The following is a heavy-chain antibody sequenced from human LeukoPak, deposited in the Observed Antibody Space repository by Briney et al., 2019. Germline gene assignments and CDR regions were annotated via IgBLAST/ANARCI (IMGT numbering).Heavy chain of an antibody. Sequence: GGSLRLSCAASGFTFSHARMSWVRQAPGKGLEWVGRIKSKTDGGTTDYAAPVKGRFTISRDDSKNTLYLQMNSLKTEDTAVYFCTTPEEGYFDYWGQGTLVTVSS. CDR2: IKSKTDGGTT. CDR1: GFTFSHAR. J-gene: IGHJ4*02. CDR3: TTPEEGYFDY. V-gene: IGHV3-15*01.